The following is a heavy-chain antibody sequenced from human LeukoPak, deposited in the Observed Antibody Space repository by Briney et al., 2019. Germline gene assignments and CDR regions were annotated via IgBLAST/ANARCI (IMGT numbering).Heavy chain of an antibody. D-gene: IGHD3-22*01. V-gene: IGHV3-53*01. CDR3: ARDGGYYYDSSGYSNYFDY. CDR1: GFTVSENY. Sequence: GGSLRLSCAASGFTVSENYMSWARQAPGKGLEWVSVIYGSGSTYYADSVKGRFTISRDNSKNTLYLQMNSLRAEDTAVYYCARDGGYYYDSSGYSNYFDYWGQGALVTVSS. J-gene: IGHJ4*02. CDR2: IYGSGST.